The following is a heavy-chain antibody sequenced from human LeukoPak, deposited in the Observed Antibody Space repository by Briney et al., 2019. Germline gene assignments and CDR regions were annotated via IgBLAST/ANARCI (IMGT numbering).Heavy chain of an antibody. CDR2: INTNTGNP. CDR3: ARDYVYGDYVRFDP. D-gene: IGHD4-17*01. J-gene: IGHJ5*02. V-gene: IGHV7-4-1*01. CDR1: GYTFTSYA. Sequence: ASVKVSCKASGYTFTSYAMNWVRQAPGQGLEWMGSINTNTGNPTYAQGFTGRFVFSLDTSVSTAYLQICSLKAEDTAVYYCARDYVYGDYVRFDPWGQGTLVTVSS.